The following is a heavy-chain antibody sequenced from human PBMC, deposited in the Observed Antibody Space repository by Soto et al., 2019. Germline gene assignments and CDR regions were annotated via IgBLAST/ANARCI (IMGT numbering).Heavy chain of an antibody. D-gene: IGHD1-1*01. J-gene: IGHJ6*02. CDR3: VRGTPTPGLGI. Sequence: PGGSLRLSCAGSGFTLTRSAVSWVRQAPGKGLEWVSGISAGGGGTYYADSVKGRFSTSRDNTRNSFYLNMDSLRVGDTATYYCVRGTPTPGLGIWGRGTTVTVSS. V-gene: IGHV3-23*01. CDR2: ISAGGGGT. CDR1: GFTLTRSA.